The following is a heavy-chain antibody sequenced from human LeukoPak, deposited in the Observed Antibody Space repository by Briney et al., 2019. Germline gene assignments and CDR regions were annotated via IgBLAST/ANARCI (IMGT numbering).Heavy chain of an antibody. J-gene: IGHJ4*02. CDR1: GFTFSSYG. Sequence: GGPLRLSCAASGFTFSSYGMHWVRQAPGKGLEWVAVISYDGSNKYYADSVKGRFTISRDNSKNTLYLQMNSLRAEDTAVYYCAKDDFSYYYDSSGYYPFDYWGQGTLVTVSS. D-gene: IGHD3-22*01. V-gene: IGHV3-30*18. CDR3: AKDDFSYYYDSSGYYPFDY. CDR2: ISYDGSNK.